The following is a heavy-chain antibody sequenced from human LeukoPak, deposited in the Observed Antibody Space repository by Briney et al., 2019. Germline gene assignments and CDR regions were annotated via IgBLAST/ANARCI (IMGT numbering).Heavy chain of an antibody. Sequence: PSETLSLTCAVSGGSISSGGYSWSWIRQPPGKGLEWIGYIYHSGSTYYNPSLKSRVTISVDRSKNQFPLKLSSVTAADTAVYYCARGGVAANFDYWGQGTLVTVSS. V-gene: IGHV4-30-2*01. CDR1: GGSISSGGYS. CDR3: ARGGVAANFDY. CDR2: IYHSGST. D-gene: IGHD3-3*01. J-gene: IGHJ4*02.